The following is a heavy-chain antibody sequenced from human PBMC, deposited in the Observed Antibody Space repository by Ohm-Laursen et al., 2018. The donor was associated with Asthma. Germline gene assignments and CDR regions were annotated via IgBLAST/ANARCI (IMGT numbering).Heavy chain of an antibody. CDR3: ARDGDDYGDDYYYYVMDV. D-gene: IGHD4-17*01. V-gene: IGHV3-21*01. J-gene: IGHJ6*02. CDR1: KFTFSNHW. CDR2: ISFTSAYI. Sequence: SLRLSCTASKFTFSNHWMNWVRQAPGKGLEWVSSISFTSAYIYYADSVKGRFTISRDNAKNSLFLQMDSLRVGDTAVYYCARDGDDYGDDYYYYVMDVWGQGTTVTVSS.